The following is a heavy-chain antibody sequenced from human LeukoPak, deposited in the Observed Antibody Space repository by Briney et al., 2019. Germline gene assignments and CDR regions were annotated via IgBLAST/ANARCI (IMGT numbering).Heavy chain of an antibody. J-gene: IGHJ5*02. CDR1: GDSVSSNSAA. CDR3: ARGGEIEMATTYQNWFDP. D-gene: IGHD5-24*01. CDR2: TYYRSKWYN. Sequence: SQTLSLTCAISGDSVSSNSAAWNWIRQSPSRGLEWLGRTYYRSKWYNDYAVSVKSRITINPDTSKNQFSLKLSSVTAADTAVYYCARGGEIEMATTYQNWFDPWGQGTLVTVSS. V-gene: IGHV6-1*01.